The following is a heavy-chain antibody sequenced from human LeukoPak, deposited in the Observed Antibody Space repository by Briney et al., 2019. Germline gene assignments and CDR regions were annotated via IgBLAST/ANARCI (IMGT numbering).Heavy chain of an antibody. D-gene: IGHD2-15*01. Sequence: ASVKVSCKASGYTFTGYYMHWVRQAPGQGLEWMGWINPNSGGTNYAQKFQGRVTMTRDTSISTAYMELSRLRSDDTAVYYCAREIPVYRSGGSCYLWGQGTLVTVSS. J-gene: IGHJ4*02. CDR1: GYTFTGYY. V-gene: IGHV1-2*02. CDR3: AREIPVYRSGGSCYL. CDR2: INPNSGGT.